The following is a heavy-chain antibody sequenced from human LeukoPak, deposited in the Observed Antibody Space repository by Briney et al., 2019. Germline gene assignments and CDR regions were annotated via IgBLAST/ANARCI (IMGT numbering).Heavy chain of an antibody. D-gene: IGHD7-27*01. CDR2: INPSGGST. V-gene: IGHV1-46*01. CDR3: ARDYRTGFDY. Sequence: GASVKVSCKASGYTFTGYYMHWVRQAPGQGLEWMGIINPSGGSTTYAQKFQGRVTMTRDTSTSTVYMELSSLRSDDTAVYYCARDYRTGFDYWGQGTLVTVSS. CDR1: GYTFTGYY. J-gene: IGHJ4*02.